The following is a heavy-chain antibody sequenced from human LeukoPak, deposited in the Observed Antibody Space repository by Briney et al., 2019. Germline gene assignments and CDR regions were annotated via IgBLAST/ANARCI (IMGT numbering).Heavy chain of an antibody. V-gene: IGHV1-3*03. J-gene: IGHJ3*02. Sequence: GASVKVSCKASGYTFTDYALHWVRQAPGQSLEWMGWITTGRGETRYSQEFQRRITFTRDTSASTVYMDLSDLRSEDTAVYYCARGRHYYDSSDYYYEGDGFDIWGQGTMVTVSS. CDR3: ARGRHYYDSSDYYYEGDGFDI. CDR1: GYTFTDYA. D-gene: IGHD3-22*01. CDR2: ITTGRGET.